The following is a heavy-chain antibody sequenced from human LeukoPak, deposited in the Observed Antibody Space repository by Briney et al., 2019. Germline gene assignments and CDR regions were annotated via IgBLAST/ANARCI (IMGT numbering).Heavy chain of an antibody. V-gene: IGHV3-74*01. Sequence: TGGSLRLSCAASGFTFSSYWMHWIRQAPGKGLVWVSRINSDGSSTSYADSVKGRFTISRDNAKNTLYLQMNSLRAEDTAAYYCVRGSGSYYNFDYWGQGTLVTVSS. CDR2: INSDGSST. CDR1: GFTFSSYW. CDR3: VRGSGSYYNFDY. J-gene: IGHJ4*02. D-gene: IGHD3-10*01.